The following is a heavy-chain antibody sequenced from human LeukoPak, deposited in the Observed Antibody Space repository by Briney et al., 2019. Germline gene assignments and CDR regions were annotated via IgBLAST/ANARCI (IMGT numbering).Heavy chain of an antibody. Sequence: GGSLRLSCAASGFTFSSHEMNWVRQAPGKGLEWVSYISDSGKTIYYADSVKGRFTISRDNARNSLYLQMNSLRAEDTAVYYCVRRFDYWGQGNLVTVS. CDR1: GFTFSSHE. CDR2: ISDSGKTI. J-gene: IGHJ4*02. CDR3: VRRFDY. V-gene: IGHV3-48*03.